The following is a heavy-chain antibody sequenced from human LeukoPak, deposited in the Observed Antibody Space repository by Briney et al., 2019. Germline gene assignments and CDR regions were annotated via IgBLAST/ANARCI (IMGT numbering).Heavy chain of an antibody. Sequence: GGSLRLSCAASGFTFDDYVMHWVRQAPGKDLEWVSGISWNSGSIGYADSVKGRFTMSRDNAKNSLYLQMNSLRAEDTAVYCCARVRDAYNYFHYWGQGTLVTVSS. J-gene: IGHJ4*02. V-gene: IGHV3-9*01. CDR1: GFTFDDYV. D-gene: IGHD2-2*01. CDR2: ISWNSGSI. CDR3: ARVRDAYNYFHY.